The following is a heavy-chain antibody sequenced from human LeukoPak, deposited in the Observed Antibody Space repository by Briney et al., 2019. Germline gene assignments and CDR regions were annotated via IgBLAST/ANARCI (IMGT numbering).Heavy chain of an antibody. J-gene: IGHJ6*02. CDR3: ARRLRLSKSNLRDYYGMDV. D-gene: IGHD5-24*01. Sequence: GASVKVSCKASGGTFSSYTISWVRQAPGQGLEWMGGIIPIFGTANYAQKFQGRVTITADESTSTAYMELSSLTPEDTAVYYCARRLRLSKSNLRDYYGMDVWGQGTTVTVSS. CDR2: IIPIFGTA. V-gene: IGHV1-69*13. CDR1: GGTFSSYT.